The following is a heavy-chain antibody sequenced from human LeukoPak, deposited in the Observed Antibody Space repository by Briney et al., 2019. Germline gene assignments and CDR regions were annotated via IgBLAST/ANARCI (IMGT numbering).Heavy chain of an antibody. CDR3: ARVRSYGFGPFDY. D-gene: IGHD5-18*01. Sequence: SQTLSLTCTVSGGSISSGGYYWSWIRQHPGKGLEWIGYIYYSGSNYYNPSLKSRVTISVDTSKNQFSLKLSSVTAADTAVYYCARVRSYGFGPFDYWGQGTLVTVSS. J-gene: IGHJ4*02. CDR1: GGSISSGGYY. V-gene: IGHV4-31*03. CDR2: IYYSGSN.